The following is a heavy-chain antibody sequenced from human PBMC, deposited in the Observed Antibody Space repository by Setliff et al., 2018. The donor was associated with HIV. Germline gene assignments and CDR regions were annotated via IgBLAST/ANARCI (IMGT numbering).Heavy chain of an antibody. J-gene: IGHJ4*02. CDR2: INAGNGNT. V-gene: IGHV1-3*01. Sequence: ASVKVSCKASGYTFTSYAMHWVRQAPGQRLEWMGWINAGNGNTKYSQKFQGRVTITRDTSASTAYMELSSLRSEDTAVYYCARSQITYRNFDHWGQGTLVTVSS. CDR3: ARSQITYRNFDH. CDR1: GYTFTSYA. D-gene: IGHD1-20*01.